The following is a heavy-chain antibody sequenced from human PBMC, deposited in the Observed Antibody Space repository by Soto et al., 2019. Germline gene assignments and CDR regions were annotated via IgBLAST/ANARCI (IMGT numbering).Heavy chain of an antibody. D-gene: IGHD3-10*01. CDR1: GYTFTSYA. CDR3: ARERRYYGSGSPGY. V-gene: IGHV1-3*01. J-gene: IGHJ4*02. Sequence: QVQLVQSGAEVKKPGASVKVSCKASGYTFTSYAMHWVRQAPGQRLEWMGWINAGNGNTKYSQKFQGRVTITRDTSASTADMELSSLRSEDTAVYYCARERRYYGSGSPGYWGQGTLVTVSS. CDR2: INAGNGNT.